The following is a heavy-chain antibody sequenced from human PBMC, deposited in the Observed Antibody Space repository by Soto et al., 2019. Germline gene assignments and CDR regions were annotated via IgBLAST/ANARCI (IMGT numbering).Heavy chain of an antibody. CDR1: GFTFSSYW. Sequence: HPGGSLRLSCAASGFTFSSYWMSWVRQAPGKGLEWVANIKQDGSEKYYVDSVKGRFTISRDNAKNSLYLQMNSLRAEDTAVYYCARVSWNYVYYYYYYMDVWGKGTTVTVSS. J-gene: IGHJ6*03. CDR2: IKQDGSEK. CDR3: ARVSWNYVYYYYYYMDV. V-gene: IGHV3-7*01. D-gene: IGHD1-7*01.